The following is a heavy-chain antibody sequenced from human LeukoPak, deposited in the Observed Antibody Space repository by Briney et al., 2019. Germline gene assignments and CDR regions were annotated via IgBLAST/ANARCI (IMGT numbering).Heavy chain of an antibody. J-gene: IGHJ4*02. CDR1: GGSISSGGYY. CDR3: ARGWRYSSGSGIVYSYDG. CDR2: IYYSGST. Sequence: SQTLSLTCTVSGGSISSGGYYWSWIRQHPGKGLEWIGYIYYSGSTYYNPSLKSRVTISVDTSKNQFSLKLSSVTAADTAVYYCARGWRYSSGSGIVYSYDGWGQGTLVTVSS. V-gene: IGHV4-31*03. D-gene: IGHD6-19*01.